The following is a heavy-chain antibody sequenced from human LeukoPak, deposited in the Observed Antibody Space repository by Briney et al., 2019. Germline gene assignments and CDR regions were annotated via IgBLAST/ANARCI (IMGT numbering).Heavy chain of an antibody. J-gene: IGHJ5*02. V-gene: IGHV4-30-2*01. D-gene: IGHD3-10*01. Sequence: SEALSPTCPLSAGSITSGCYAWSWIREPAWRGPEWFGFIYHSGSAYYNPYLKSRVTISVDRSKNQFSLKLSSVTAADTAVYYCARSTMVRGVTFSNWFDPWGQGTLVTVSS. CDR2: IYHSGSA. CDR1: AGSITSGCYA. CDR3: ARSTMVRGVTFSNWFDP.